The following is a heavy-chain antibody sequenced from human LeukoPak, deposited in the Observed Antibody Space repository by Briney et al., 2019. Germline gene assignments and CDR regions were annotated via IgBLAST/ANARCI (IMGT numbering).Heavy chain of an antibody. CDR1: EFTFSSYT. D-gene: IGHD3-3*01. V-gene: IGHV3-30*04. Sequence: GGSLRLSCAASEFTFSSYTMHWVRQAPGKGLEWVAVISYDGSNEYYADSVKGRFTISRDNSKSTLYLQMNSLRAEDATMYYCARAPSGYYPYFDYWGQGTLVTVSS. CDR3: ARAPSGYYPYFDY. CDR2: ISYDGSNE. J-gene: IGHJ4*02.